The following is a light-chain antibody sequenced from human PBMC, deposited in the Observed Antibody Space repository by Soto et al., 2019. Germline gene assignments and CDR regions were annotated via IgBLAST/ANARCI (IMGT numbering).Light chain of an antibody. CDR3: QQSYSTPRT. CDR1: QSISSY. V-gene: IGKV1-39*01. J-gene: IGKJ2*02. CDR2: AAS. Sequence: DLQMTQSPSSLSASVGDRVTITCRASQSISSYLNWYQQKPGKAPKLLIYAASSLQSGVPSRFSGSGYGTDFTLHISSLQPEDFATYYCQQSYSTPRTFGQGTKLEMK.